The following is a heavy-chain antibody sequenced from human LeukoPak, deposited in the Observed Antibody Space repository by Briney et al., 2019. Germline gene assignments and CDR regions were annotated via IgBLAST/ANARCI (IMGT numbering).Heavy chain of an antibody. D-gene: IGHD3-22*01. Sequence: GASVKVSCKASGGTFSSYAISWVRQAPGQGLEWMGRIIPILGIANYAQKFQGRVTITADKSTSTAYMELSSLRSEDTAVYYCAREAIPGYILYYYDSSGYWNWFDPWGQGTLVTVSS. CDR2: IIPILGIA. CDR3: AREAIPGYILYYYDSSGYWNWFDP. J-gene: IGHJ5*02. V-gene: IGHV1-69*04. CDR1: GGTFSSYA.